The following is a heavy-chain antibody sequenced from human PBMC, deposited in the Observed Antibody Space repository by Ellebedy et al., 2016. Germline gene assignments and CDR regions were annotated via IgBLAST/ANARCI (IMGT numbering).Heavy chain of an antibody. CDR2: ISSSGSYI. J-gene: IGHJ4*02. CDR3: ARGSMVRGCFGY. D-gene: IGHD3-10*01. Sequence: GGSLRLSXAASGFTFSSYSMNWVRQAPGKGLEWVSSISSSGSYIYYADSVKGRVTISRDNAKNSLYLQMNNLRDEDTAVYYCARGSMVRGCFGYWGQGTLVTVSS. CDR1: GFTFSSYS. V-gene: IGHV3-21*01.